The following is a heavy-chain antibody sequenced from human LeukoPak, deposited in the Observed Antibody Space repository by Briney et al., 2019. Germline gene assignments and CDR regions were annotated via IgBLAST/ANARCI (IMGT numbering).Heavy chain of an antibody. D-gene: IGHD3-16*01. Sequence: PGGSLRLSCAASGFTFSSYGMHWVRQAPGKGLEWVAVIWYDGSNKYYADSVKGRFTISRDNSKNTLYLQMNSLRAEDTAVYYCAREWGSDLVHYYYYYGMDVWGQGTTVTVSS. CDR1: GFTFSSYG. J-gene: IGHJ6*02. CDR2: IWYDGSNK. CDR3: AREWGSDLVHYYYYYGMDV. V-gene: IGHV3-33*01.